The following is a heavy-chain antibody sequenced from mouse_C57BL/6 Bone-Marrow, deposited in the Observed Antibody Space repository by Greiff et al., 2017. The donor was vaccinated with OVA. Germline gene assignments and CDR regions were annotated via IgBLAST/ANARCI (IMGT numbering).Heavy chain of an antibody. J-gene: IGHJ4*01. V-gene: IGHV5-15*01. D-gene: IGHD2-2*01. CDR1: GFTFSDYG. CDR3: ARRDRVWLRRRDYYAMDY. Sequence: EVQRVESGGGLVQPGGSLKLSCAASGFTFSDYGMAWVRQAPRKGPEWVAFISNLAYSIYYADTVTGRFTISRENAKNTLYLEMSSLRSEDTAMYYCARRDRVWLRRRDYYAMDYWGQGTSVTVSS. CDR2: ISNLAYSI.